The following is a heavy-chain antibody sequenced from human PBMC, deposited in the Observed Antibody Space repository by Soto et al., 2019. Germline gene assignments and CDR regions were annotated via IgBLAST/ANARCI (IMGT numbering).Heavy chain of an antibody. D-gene: IGHD3-22*01. Sequence: ASVKVSCKASGYTFTGYYMHWVRQAPGQGLEWMGWINPNSGGTNYAQKFQGWVTMTRDTSISTAYMELSRLRSDDTAVYYCARADYYDSSGYGSNFDYWGQGTLVTVSS. J-gene: IGHJ4*02. CDR3: ARADYYDSSGYGSNFDY. V-gene: IGHV1-2*04. CDR2: INPNSGGT. CDR1: GYTFTGYY.